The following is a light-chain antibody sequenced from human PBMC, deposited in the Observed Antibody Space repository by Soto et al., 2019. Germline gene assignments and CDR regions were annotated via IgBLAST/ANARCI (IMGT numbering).Light chain of an antibody. CDR1: QSVLYNSNNKNH. J-gene: IGKJ2*01. CDR2: WAS. V-gene: IGKV4-1*01. CDR3: QQYYSTPYT. Sequence: DFVMTQSPDSLAVSLGERATINCKYTQSVLYNSNNKNHLAWYQQKPGQPPRLLIYWASTRESGVPDRFSGSGSGTDFTLAISSLQAEDVAVYYCQQYYSTPYTFGQGTKLEIK.